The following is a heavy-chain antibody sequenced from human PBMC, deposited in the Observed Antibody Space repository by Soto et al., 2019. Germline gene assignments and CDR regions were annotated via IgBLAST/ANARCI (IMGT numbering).Heavy chain of an antibody. CDR3: AKVWGNHGNFDY. D-gene: IGHD3-16*01. J-gene: IGHJ4*02. Sequence: EVQLLDSGGALVHPGGSLRLSCAASGFTFTSYGMTWVRQAPGKGLEWVSGISGSGYSTYYADSVKGRLTISRDNSKNALYLQMNSLRAEDTAIYYCAKVWGNHGNFDYWGQGTLVTVSS. CDR2: ISGSGYST. CDR1: GFTFTSYG. V-gene: IGHV3-23*01.